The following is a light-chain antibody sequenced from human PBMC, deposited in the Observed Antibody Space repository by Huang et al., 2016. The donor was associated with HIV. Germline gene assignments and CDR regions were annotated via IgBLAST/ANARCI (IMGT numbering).Light chain of an antibody. CDR1: QSLLDSNGYNY. CDR3: MQDLQTPYT. Sequence: DIVMTQSSLSLPFPPGEAASISCMSSQSLLDSNGYNYLGWYVQKPGQSPQLLIPLASNRAPGVPDRFSGSGSGTHFTLKISRVEAEDAGVYYCMQDLQTPYTFGQGTKLEIK. CDR2: LAS. V-gene: IGKV2-28*01. J-gene: IGKJ2*01.